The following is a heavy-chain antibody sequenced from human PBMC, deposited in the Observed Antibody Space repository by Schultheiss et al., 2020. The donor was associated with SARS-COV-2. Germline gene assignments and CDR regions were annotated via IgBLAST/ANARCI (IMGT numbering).Heavy chain of an antibody. D-gene: IGHD4-17*01. CDR2: IYYSGST. Sequence: SETLSLTCTVSGGSISSYYWSWIRQPPGKGLEWIGYIYYSGSTNYNPSLKSRVTISVDTSKDQFSLKLSSVTAADTAVYYCARDQAYGDYYYYYGMDVWGQGTTVTVSS. V-gene: IGHV4-59*01. CDR3: ARDQAYGDYYYYYGMDV. CDR1: GGSISSYY. J-gene: IGHJ6*02.